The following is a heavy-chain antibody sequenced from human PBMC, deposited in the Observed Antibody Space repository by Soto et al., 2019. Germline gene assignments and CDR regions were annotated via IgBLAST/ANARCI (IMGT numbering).Heavy chain of an antibody. CDR2: ISGSGGST. J-gene: IGHJ4*02. D-gene: IGHD2-2*01. CDR1: GFTFSSYA. Sequence: GGSLRLSCAASGFTFSSYAMSWVRQAPGKGLEWVSAISGSGGSTYYADSVKGRFTISRDNSKNTLYLQMNSLRAEDTAVYYCANPPPFGYQLPCLPLDYWGQGTLVTVSS. CDR3: ANPPPFGYQLPCLPLDY. V-gene: IGHV3-23*01.